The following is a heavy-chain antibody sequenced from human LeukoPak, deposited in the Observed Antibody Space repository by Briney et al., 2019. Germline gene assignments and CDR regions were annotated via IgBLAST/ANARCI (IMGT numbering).Heavy chain of an antibody. D-gene: IGHD2-15*01. Sequence: GGPLRLSCGASGFNLSNAWMSCVREAPGKRLEWVGRIKSKTDGMTTDYAAPVKGTFTISIDDSKNTLNLQMNSLKTEDTAVYYCTTDRYCSGGSCYSGFDYWGQGTLVTVSS. CDR1: GFNLSNAW. CDR2: IKSKTDGMTT. V-gene: IGHV3-15*01. CDR3: TTDRYCSGGSCYSGFDY. J-gene: IGHJ4*02.